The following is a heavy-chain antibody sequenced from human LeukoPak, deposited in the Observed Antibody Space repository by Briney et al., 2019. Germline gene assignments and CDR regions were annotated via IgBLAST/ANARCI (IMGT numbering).Heavy chain of an antibody. D-gene: IGHD2-2*01. Sequence: PSETLSLTCTVSGGSISSGDYYRSWIRQPPGKGLEWIGYIYYSGSTYYNPSLKSRVTISVDTSKNQFSLKLSSVTAADTAVYYCARVQPYDYDDYWGQGTLVTVSS. V-gene: IGHV4-30-4*08. J-gene: IGHJ4*02. CDR2: IYYSGST. CDR1: GGSISSGDYY. CDR3: ARVQPYDYDDY.